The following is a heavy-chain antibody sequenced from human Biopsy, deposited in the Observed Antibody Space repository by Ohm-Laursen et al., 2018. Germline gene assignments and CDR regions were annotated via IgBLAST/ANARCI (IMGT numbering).Heavy chain of an antibody. V-gene: IGHV4-31*01. Sequence: TLSLTCTVSGGSIRSRGSYWSWIRQRPGKGLEWIGYIFNSANTYYNPSLKNLVSISGDKSKNQFSLKLNSVTAADTAVYYCARGDYFDSNGYFWFDPWGQGTLVTVSS. CDR1: GGSIRSRGSY. CDR3: ARGDYFDSNGYFWFDP. CDR2: IFNSANT. J-gene: IGHJ5*02. D-gene: IGHD3-22*01.